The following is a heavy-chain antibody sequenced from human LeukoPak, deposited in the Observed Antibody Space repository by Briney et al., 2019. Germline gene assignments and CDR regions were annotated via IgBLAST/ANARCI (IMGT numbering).Heavy chain of an antibody. V-gene: IGHV4-4*02. Sequence: TSETLSLTCAVSGGSISSSNWWSWVRQPPGKGLEWIGEIYHSGSTNYNPSLKSRVTISVDTSKNQFSLKLSSVTAADTAVYYCARSAMVRGVSIVFDYWGQGTLVTVSS. CDR3: ARSAMVRGVSIVFDY. J-gene: IGHJ4*02. CDR1: GGSISSSNW. D-gene: IGHD3-10*01. CDR2: IYHSGST.